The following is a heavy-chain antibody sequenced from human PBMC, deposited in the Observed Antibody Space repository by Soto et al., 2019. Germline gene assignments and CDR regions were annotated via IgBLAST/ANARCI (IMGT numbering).Heavy chain of an antibody. V-gene: IGHV3-74*01. CDR3: ATEMGATQGPFDN. CDR2: INSDGSST. J-gene: IGHJ4*02. CDR1: GFTFRSYW. Sequence: PGGSLRLSCAASGFTFRSYWMHWVRQVTGKGLVWVSRINSDGSSTSYADSVKGRFTISRDNSENTVYLQMNSLRVEDTAVYYCATEMGATQGPFDNWGQGTLVTVSS. D-gene: IGHD1-26*01.